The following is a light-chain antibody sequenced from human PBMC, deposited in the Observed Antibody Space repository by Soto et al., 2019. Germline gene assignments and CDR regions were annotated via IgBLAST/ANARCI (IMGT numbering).Light chain of an antibody. CDR3: QQYNNWPPGT. CDR1: QSVSSN. V-gene: IGKV3-15*01. CDR2: GAS. J-gene: IGKJ2*01. Sequence: EIVMTQSPATLSVSPGERATLSCRASQSVSSNLAWYQQKPGQAPRLLIYGASTRATGIPARFSGSGSGTEFTLTISSRQPEDFAVYYCQQYNNWPPGTFGQGTKLEIK.